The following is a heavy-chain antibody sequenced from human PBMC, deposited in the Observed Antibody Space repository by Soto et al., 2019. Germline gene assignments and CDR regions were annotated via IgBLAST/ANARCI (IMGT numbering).Heavy chain of an antibody. CDR1: GFSLSTSGRG. D-gene: IGHD4-17*01. CDR2: IYWNDDE. V-gene: IGHV2-5*01. CDR3: AHRGYGDYPRDNWFDP. Sequence: QITLKESGPTLVKPTQTLTLTCSFSGFSLSTSGRGVGWIRQPPGKAVEWLALIYWNDDERYNPSLKNRVTITKDTYSNQVVLTMTNMDPVDTATYYCAHRGYGDYPRDNWFDPWGPGTLVTVSS. J-gene: IGHJ5*02.